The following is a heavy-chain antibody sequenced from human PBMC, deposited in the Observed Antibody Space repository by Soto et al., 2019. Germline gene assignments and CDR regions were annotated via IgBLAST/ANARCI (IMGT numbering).Heavy chain of an antibody. J-gene: IGHJ4*02. CDR1: GASMSTTDW. CDR2: IYHSGAT. D-gene: IGHD6-13*01. V-gene: IGHV4-4*02. Sequence: QVQLQESGPGLVKPSGTLSLTLAVSGASMSTTDWWSWVRQPPGKGLEWIGEIYHSGATNYNTALRSRLTMSVDKFKNHFSLTLTSVTAADTAVYYCAIPGAGDFDFWGQGTLVTVSS. CDR3: AIPGAGDFDF.